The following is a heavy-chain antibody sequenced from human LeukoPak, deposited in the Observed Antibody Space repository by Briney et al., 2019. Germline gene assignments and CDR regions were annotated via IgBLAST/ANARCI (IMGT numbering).Heavy chain of an antibody. CDR1: GYTFTSYG. D-gene: IGHD6-13*01. V-gene: IGHV1-18*01. CDR3: ARDGPIAAAGRNYYYYYYMDV. CDR2: ISAYNGNT. Sequence: ASVKVSCKASGYTFTSYGISWVRQAPGQGLEWMGWISAYNGNTNYAQKLQGRVTMTTDTSTSTAYMELRSLRSDDTAVYYCARDGPIAAAGRNYYYYYYMDVWGKGTTVTVSS. J-gene: IGHJ6*03.